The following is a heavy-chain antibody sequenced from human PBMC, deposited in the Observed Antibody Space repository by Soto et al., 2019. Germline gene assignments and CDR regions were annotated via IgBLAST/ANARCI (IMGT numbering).Heavy chain of an antibody. CDR2: IYWDDDK. CDR3: ANNKPYFGPLLHDLASDWFDP. Sequence: QITLKESGPTLVKPTQTLTLTCTFSGFSLSTSGVGVGWIRQPPGKALEWLALIYWDDDKYYSPALKSRLTITKATYQNQMVLTMTNMDAVDTTTYYCANNKPYFGPLLHDLASDWFDPWGQRTLVTVSS. D-gene: IGHD3-9*01. J-gene: IGHJ5*02. V-gene: IGHV2-5*02. CDR1: GFSLSTSGVG.